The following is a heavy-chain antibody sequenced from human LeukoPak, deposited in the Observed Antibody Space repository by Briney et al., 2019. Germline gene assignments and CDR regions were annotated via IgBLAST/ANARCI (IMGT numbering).Heavy chain of an antibody. D-gene: IGHD3-9*01. V-gene: IGHV1-2*02. CDR3: ARGGYDILTGYYYFDY. CDR1: GYKFTDDY. CDR2: INPDSGFT. J-gene: IGHJ4*02. Sequence: ASVKVSCKASGYKFTDDYMHWVRQAPGQGLEFMGWINPDSGFTNYAQKFQGRVTMTRNTSISTAYMELSSLRSEDTAVYYCARGGYDILTGYYYFDYWGQGTLVTVSS.